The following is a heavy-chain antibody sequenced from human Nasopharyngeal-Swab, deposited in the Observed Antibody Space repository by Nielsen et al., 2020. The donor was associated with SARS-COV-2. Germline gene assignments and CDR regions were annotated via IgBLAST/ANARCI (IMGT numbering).Heavy chain of an antibody. D-gene: IGHD2-2*01. J-gene: IGHJ6*03. CDR3: ARHVEDIVVVPAAARGYYYYYMDV. Sequence: SQTLSLTCAVSGYSIRSGYYWGWIRQPPGKGREWIGSIYHSGSTYYNPSLKSRVTISVNTSKNQFSLKLSSVTAADTAVYYCARHVEDIVVVPAAARGYYYYYMDVWGKGTTVTVSS. CDR1: GYSIRSGYY. CDR2: IYHSGST. V-gene: IGHV4-38-2*01.